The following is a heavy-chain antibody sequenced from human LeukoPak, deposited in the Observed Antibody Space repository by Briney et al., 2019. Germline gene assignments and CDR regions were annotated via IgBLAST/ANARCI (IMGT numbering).Heavy chain of an antibody. CDR2: IYHRGNT. Sequence: SETLSLTCSVSGFSISTGYSWGWIRQPPGKGLEWIGTIYHRGNTYFNPSLMSRVIISLDTSKNQFSLRLTSVTAADTAVYYCAREVESWFGDLLSYFDSWGQGTQVTVSS. CDR1: GFSISTGYS. CDR3: AREVESWFGDLLSYFDS. D-gene: IGHD3-10*01. V-gene: IGHV4-38-2*02. J-gene: IGHJ4*02.